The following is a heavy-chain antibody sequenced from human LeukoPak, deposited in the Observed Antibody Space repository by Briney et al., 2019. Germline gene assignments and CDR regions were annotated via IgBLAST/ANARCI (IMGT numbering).Heavy chain of an antibody. CDR1: GGSISSGGYY. J-gene: IGHJ3*02. Sequence: NPSETLSLTCTVSGGSISSGGYYWSWIRQPPGKGLEWIGYIYHSGSTYYNPSLKSRVTISVDRSKNQFSLKLSSVTAADTAVYYCARKDVASNFYAFDIWGQGTMVTVSS. CDR3: ARKDVASNFYAFDI. V-gene: IGHV4-30-2*01. D-gene: IGHD3-3*02. CDR2: IYHSGST.